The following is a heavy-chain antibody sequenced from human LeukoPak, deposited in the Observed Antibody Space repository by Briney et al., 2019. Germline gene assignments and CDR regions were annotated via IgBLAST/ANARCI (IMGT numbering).Heavy chain of an antibody. V-gene: IGHV4-39*01. CDR2: IYYSGST. CDR3: ARHTDYDYVWGSYRYTPGFDY. CDR1: GGSISRSSYY. D-gene: IGHD3-16*02. Sequence: SETLSLTCTVSGGSISRSSYYWGWIRQPPGKGLEWIGSIYYSGSTYYNPSLKSRVTISVDTSKNQFSLKLSSVTAADTAVYCCARHTDYDYVWGSYRYTPGFDYWGQGTLVTVSS. J-gene: IGHJ4*02.